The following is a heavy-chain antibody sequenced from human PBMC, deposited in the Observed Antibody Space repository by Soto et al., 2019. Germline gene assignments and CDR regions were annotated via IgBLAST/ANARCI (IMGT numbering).Heavy chain of an antibody. J-gene: IGHJ4*02. D-gene: IGHD2-15*01. CDR1: GGTFSSYA. CDR3: ARDLPRCSGGSCYSWPYYFDY. V-gene: IGHV1-69*13. Sequence: SVKVSCKASGGTFSSYAISWVRQALGQGLEWMGGIIPIFGTANYAQKFQGRVTITADESTSTAYMELSSLRSEDTAVYYCARDLPRCSGGSCYSWPYYFDYWGQGTLVTVSS. CDR2: IIPIFGTA.